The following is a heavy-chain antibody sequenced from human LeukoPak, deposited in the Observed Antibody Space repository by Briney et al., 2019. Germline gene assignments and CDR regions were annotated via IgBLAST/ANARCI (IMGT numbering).Heavy chain of an antibody. D-gene: IGHD2-21*02. Sequence: SVKVSXKASGGTFSSYAISWVRQAPGQGLEWMGGIIPIFGTANYAQKFQGRVTITTDESTSTAYMELSSLRSEDTAVYYCATTRAQYCDGDCSFDYWGQGTLVTVSS. CDR2: IIPIFGTA. J-gene: IGHJ4*02. CDR3: ATTRAQYCDGDCSFDY. V-gene: IGHV1-69*05. CDR1: GGTFSSYA.